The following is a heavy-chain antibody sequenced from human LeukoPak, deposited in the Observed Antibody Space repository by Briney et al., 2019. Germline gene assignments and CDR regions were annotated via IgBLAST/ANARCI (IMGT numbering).Heavy chain of an antibody. CDR2: ISGSGGST. D-gene: IGHD2-15*01. V-gene: IGHV3-23*01. CDR3: AKCCSGGSCYNPSLPSRTSSYYFDY. J-gene: IGHJ4*02. Sequence: GGSLRLYCAASGFTFSSYAMSWVRQAPGKGLEWVSAISGSGGSTYYADSVKGRFTISRDNSKNTLYLQMNSLRAEDTAVYYCAKCCSGGSCYNPSLPSRTSSYYFDYWGQGTLVTVSS. CDR1: GFTFSSYA.